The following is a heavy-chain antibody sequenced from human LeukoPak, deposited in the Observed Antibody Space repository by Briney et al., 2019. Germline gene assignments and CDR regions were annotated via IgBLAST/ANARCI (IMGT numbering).Heavy chain of an antibody. D-gene: IGHD3-22*01. V-gene: IGHV4-34*01. CDR2: INHSGST. Sequence: SETLSLTCAVYGGSFSGYYWSWIRQPPGKGLEWIGEINHSGSTNYNPSLKSRVTISVDTSKNQFSLKLSSATAADTAVYYCATRPYDSSGYSPLDYWGQGTLVTVSS. CDR1: GGSFSGYY. CDR3: ATRPYDSSGYSPLDY. J-gene: IGHJ4*02.